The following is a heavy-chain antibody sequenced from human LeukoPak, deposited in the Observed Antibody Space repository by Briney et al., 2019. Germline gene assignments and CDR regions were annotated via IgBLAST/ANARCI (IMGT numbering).Heavy chain of an antibody. CDR1: GDSVSRNSSA. J-gene: IGHJ6*02. V-gene: IGHV6-1*01. CDR3: ARGNYGMDV. CDR2: TSYRSNWNN. Sequence: SQTLSLTFAISGDSVSRNSSAWNWIRQPPARGLEWLGRTSYRSNWNNDYALSVKSRITINPDTSKNQFSLQLNSVSPEDTAVYYCARGNYGMDVWGQGTTVTVSS.